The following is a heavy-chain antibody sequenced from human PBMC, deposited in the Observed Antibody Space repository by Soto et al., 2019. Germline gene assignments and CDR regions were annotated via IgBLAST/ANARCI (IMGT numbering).Heavy chain of an antibody. CDR3: ARVGHITNYGMAV. J-gene: IGHJ6*02. V-gene: IGHV1-69*01. CDR2: IIPFFGTS. Sequence: QVQLVQSGAEVKKPGSSVKVSCGASGGTFSSYPITWVRQAPGQGLEWMGGIIPFFGTSTYAQKFQGRVTITADESTSTAYMELRSLRSEDTAVYYCARVGHITNYGMAVWGQGTTVTVSS. D-gene: IGHD1-26*01. CDR1: GGTFSSYP.